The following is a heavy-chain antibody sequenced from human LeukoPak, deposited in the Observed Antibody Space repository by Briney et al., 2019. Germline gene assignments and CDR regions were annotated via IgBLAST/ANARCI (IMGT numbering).Heavy chain of an antibody. D-gene: IGHD2-2*01. CDR3: ASDIVVVPAAISDVQ. J-gene: IGHJ4*02. CDR1: GYTFTVYY. Sequence: ASVTVSCTSSGYTFTVYYMHWVRQAPGQGLEWMGCINPNSGGTNYAQKFQGRVTMTRDTSISTAYMELSRLRSDDTAVYYCASDIVVVPAAISDVQWGQGTLVTVSS. V-gene: IGHV1-2*02. CDR2: INPNSGGT.